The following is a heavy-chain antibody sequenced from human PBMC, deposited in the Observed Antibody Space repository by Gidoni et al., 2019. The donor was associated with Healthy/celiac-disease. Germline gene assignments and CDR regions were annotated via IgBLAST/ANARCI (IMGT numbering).Heavy chain of an antibody. D-gene: IGHD5-12*01. V-gene: IGHV3-30*02. CDR1: GFTFSSYG. CDR3: AKDSSGYAYPFDY. CDR2: IRYDGSNK. J-gene: IGHJ4*02. Sequence: QVQLVESGGGEVQPGWSLRPSCAASGFTFSSYGMHWVRPAPGKGLEWVAFIRYDGSNKYYSDSVKGRFTISRDNSKNTLYLQMNSLRAEDTAVYYCAKDSSGYAYPFDYWGQGTLVTVSS.